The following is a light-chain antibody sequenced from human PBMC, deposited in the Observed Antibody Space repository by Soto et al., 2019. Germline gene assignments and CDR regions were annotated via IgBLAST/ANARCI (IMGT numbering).Light chain of an antibody. CDR3: SSHTSGNTRV. V-gene: IGLV2-14*01. Sequence: QSAPTQPASVSGSPGQSIAISCTGTSSDLGAYDYVSWYQQQPDKAPKLIIYEVTKRPSGVSNRFSGSKSGNTASLTISGLQPEDEADYYCSSHTSGNTRVFGTGIKLTVL. CDR1: SSDLGAYDY. CDR2: EVT. J-gene: IGLJ1*01.